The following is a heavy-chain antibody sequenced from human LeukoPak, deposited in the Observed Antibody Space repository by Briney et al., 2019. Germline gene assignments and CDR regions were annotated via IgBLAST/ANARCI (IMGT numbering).Heavy chain of an antibody. CDR2: INPSGGST. D-gene: IGHD2-2*01. CDR3: AHCSSTSCYGGIDY. V-gene: IGHV1-46*01. Sequence: ASVKVSCKASGYTFSRNYMHWVRQAPGQGLEWMGIINPSGGSTSYGKKFQGRVTMTRDTSTSTVYMEMSSLRSEDTAVYYCAHCSSTSCYGGIDYWGQGTLVTVS. CDR1: GYTFSRNY. J-gene: IGHJ4*02.